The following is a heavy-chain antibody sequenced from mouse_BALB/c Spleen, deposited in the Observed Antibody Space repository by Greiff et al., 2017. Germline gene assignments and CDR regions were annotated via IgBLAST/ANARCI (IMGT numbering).Heavy chain of an antibody. CDR2: INPSSGYT. Sequence: VQLQQSAAELARPGASVKMSCKASGYTFTSYTMHWVKQRPGQGLEWIGYINPSSGYTEYNQKFKDKTTLTADKSSSTAYMQLSSLTSEDSAVYYCARSASSYYAMDYWSQGTSVTVSS. CDR1: GYTFTSYT. V-gene: IGHV1-4*02. J-gene: IGHJ4*01. CDR3: ARSASSYYAMDY.